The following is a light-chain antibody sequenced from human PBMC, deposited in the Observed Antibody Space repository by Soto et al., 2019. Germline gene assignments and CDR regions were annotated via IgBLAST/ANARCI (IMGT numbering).Light chain of an antibody. CDR2: SDH. CDR1: NSNVGSNP. J-gene: IGLJ2*01. V-gene: IGLV1-44*01. CDR3: SSYTTIKTVV. Sequence: QSVLTQPPSASGTPGQRVTISCSGGNSNVGSNPVTWYQQLPGSAPTILIYSDHQRPSGVSDRFSGFKSANTAYLTISGVQPEDEADYHCSSYTTIKTVVFGGGTKVTVL.